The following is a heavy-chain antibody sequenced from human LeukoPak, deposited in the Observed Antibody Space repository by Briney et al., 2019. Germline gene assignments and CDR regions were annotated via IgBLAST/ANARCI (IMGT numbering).Heavy chain of an antibody. J-gene: IGHJ5*02. CDR1: GGSISSSIYY. Sequence: SETLSLTCTVSGGSISSSIYYWGWIRQPPGKGLEWIGSIYYSGSTYYNPSLKSRVTISVDTSKNQFSLKLSSVTAADTAVYYCARAVIVVVVAATPPGNWFDPWGQGTLVTVSS. V-gene: IGHV4-39*07. CDR2: IYYSGST. CDR3: ARAVIVVVVAATPPGNWFDP. D-gene: IGHD2-15*01.